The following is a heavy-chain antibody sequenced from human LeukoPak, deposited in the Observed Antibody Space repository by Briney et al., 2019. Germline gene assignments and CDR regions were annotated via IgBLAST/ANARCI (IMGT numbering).Heavy chain of an antibody. CDR1: AFSFSTYW. V-gene: IGHV3-7*03. D-gene: IGHD3-3*01. CDR3: ARAEWSNWYFDL. CDR2: IKQDGTQK. Sequence: PGGSMRLSSALSAFSFSTYWMNWVRQVAGEGLEWVANIKQDGTQKYHGDFVTGRFTLSRDSAKNSLYLQMNRLRAQDTAVYYCARAEWSNWYFDLWGRGTLVTVSS. J-gene: IGHJ2*01.